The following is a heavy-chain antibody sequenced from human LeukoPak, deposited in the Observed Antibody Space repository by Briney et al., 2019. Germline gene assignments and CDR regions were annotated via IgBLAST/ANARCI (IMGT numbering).Heavy chain of an antibody. J-gene: IGHJ4*02. CDR1: GGSFSGYY. Sequence: SKTLSLTCAVYGGSFSGYYWSWIRQPPGKGLEWIGEINHSGSTNYNPSLKSRVTISVDTSKNQFSLKLSSVTAADTAVYYCARGFGGYSYVIDYWGQGTLVTVSS. CDR2: INHSGST. D-gene: IGHD5-18*01. V-gene: IGHV4-34*01. CDR3: ARGFGGYSYVIDY.